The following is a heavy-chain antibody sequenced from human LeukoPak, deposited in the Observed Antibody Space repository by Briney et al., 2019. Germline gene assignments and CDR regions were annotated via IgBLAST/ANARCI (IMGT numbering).Heavy chain of an antibody. CDR1: GCSISSSSYG. V-gene: IGHV4-39*01. CDR2: IYYGGST. D-gene: IGHD2-8*01. J-gene: IGHJ4*02. CDR3: VRHGRVNRRFDL. Sequence: SETLSLTCTVSGCSISSSSYGWGWIRQPQGKGLEWIGSIYYGGSTYYNPSLKNRLTISEDTSENQLSLKLTSVTAADTAVYYCVRHGRVNRRFDLWDQGNLVTVSS.